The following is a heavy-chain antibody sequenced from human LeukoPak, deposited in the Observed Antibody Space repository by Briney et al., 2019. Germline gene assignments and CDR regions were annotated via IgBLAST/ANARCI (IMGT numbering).Heavy chain of an antibody. J-gene: IGHJ6*03. CDR1: GGSISSYY. CDR3: ARVSSGYYYSSGYYYYMDV. Sequence: SETLSLTCTVSGGSISSYYWSWIRQPAGKGLEWIGRIYTSGSTNYNPSLKSRVAMSVDTSKNQFSLKLSSVTAADTAVYYCARVSSGYYYSSGYYYYMDVWGKGTTVTISS. V-gene: IGHV4-4*07. CDR2: IYTSGST. D-gene: IGHD3-22*01.